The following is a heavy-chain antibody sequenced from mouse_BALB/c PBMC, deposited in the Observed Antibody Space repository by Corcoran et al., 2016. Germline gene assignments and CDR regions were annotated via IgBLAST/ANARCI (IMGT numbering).Heavy chain of an antibody. Sequence: QIQWVQTGPELKKPGETVKSSCEASGYTFTNYGMDWGKQAPGEGLKWRGWINTYTGEPTYADDFKGRFAFSLETSASTAYLQINNLKNEDTATYFGAREPYTMDYWGQGTSVTVSS. CDR2: INTYTGEP. J-gene: IGHJ4*01. CDR3: AREPYTMDY. V-gene: IGHV9-3-1*01. CDR1: GYTFTNYG.